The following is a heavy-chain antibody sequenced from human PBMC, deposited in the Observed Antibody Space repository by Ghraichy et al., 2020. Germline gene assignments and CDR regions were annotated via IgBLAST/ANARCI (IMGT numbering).Heavy chain of an antibody. CDR1: GGSISSYY. V-gene: IGHV4-59*01. Sequence: SETLSLTCTVSGGSISSYYWSWIRQPPGKGLEWIGYIYYSGSTNYNPSLKSRVTISVDTSKNQFSLKLSSVTAADTAVYYCARGGSSGWYDYWGQGTLVTVSS. D-gene: IGHD6-19*01. CDR2: IYYSGST. J-gene: IGHJ4*02. CDR3: ARGGSSGWYDY.